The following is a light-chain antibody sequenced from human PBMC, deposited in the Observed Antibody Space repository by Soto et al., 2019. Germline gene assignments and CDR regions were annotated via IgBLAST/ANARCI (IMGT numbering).Light chain of an antibody. CDR2: GAS. CDR3: QQYNSWPT. V-gene: IGKV3-15*01. J-gene: IGKJ1*01. Sequence: EIVMTQSPATLSVSPGGRATLSCMASQTVGSNLAWYQQRPGQAPRLLISGASTRSTDIPARFSGSGSGTECTLTISSLQSEDFAVYYFQQYNSWPTFGQGTKVEIK. CDR1: QTVGSN.